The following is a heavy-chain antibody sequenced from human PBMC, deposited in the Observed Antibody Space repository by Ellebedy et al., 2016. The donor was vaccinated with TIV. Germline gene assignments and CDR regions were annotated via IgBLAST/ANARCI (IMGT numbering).Heavy chain of an antibody. CDR2: ISSSGVGT. V-gene: IGHV3-23*01. Sequence: GGSLRLSXAASGFTFSRYGMNWVRQAPGKGLEWVSTISSSGVGTYYADSVKGRFTISRDITKNTVYLQMNSLRAEDMAVYYCAKGVSGWHFFDNWGQGALVTVSS. D-gene: IGHD6-19*01. J-gene: IGHJ4*02. CDR3: AKGVSGWHFFDN. CDR1: GFTFSRYG.